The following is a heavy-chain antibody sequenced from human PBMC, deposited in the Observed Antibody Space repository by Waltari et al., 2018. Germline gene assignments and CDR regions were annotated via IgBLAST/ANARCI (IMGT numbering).Heavy chain of an antibody. CDR1: GGSISSTTYY. CDR2: IHYSGNT. Sequence: QLQLQESGPRLVRPSETLSPTCTVSGGSISSTTYYWAWIRQTPGKGLEWIGYIHYSGNTYYNPSLRSRVTISVDTSKNQFSLNLRSVTAADTAVYYCARRVVTTGGVDYWGQGTLVTVSS. J-gene: IGHJ4*02. CDR3: ARRVVTTGGVDY. V-gene: IGHV4-39*07. D-gene: IGHD2-21*02.